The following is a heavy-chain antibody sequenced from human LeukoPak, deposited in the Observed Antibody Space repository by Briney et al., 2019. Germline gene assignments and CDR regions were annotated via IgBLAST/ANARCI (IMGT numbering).Heavy chain of an antibody. J-gene: IGHJ4*02. CDR1: GFTFRSYA. Sequence: GGSLRLSCAASGFTFRSYAMGWVRQAPGKGLEWVSGTSDSGGTTHYADSVKGRFTISRDNSKNTLYLQMNSLRGEDTAVYYCARMPGGSYYHRLDSWGQGTLVTVYS. V-gene: IGHV3-23*01. CDR2: TSDSGGTT. D-gene: IGHD2-15*01. CDR3: ARMPGGSYYHRLDS.